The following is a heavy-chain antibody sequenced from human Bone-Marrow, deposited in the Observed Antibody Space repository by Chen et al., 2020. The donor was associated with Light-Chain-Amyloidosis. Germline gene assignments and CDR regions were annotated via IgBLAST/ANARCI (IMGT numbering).Heavy chain of an antibody. J-gene: IGHJ4*02. Sequence: DVQLAQSGPEVTKPGESLTISCKGSGYTFPNYWIGGVRQMPGKGLEWMGVIYPDDSDARYSPSFEGQVTISADKSITTAYLQWRSLKASDTAMYYCARRRDGYNFDYWGQGTLVTVS. D-gene: IGHD5-12*01. V-gene: IGHV5-51*01. CDR2: IYPDDSDA. CDR1: GYTFPNYW. CDR3: ARRRDGYNFDY.